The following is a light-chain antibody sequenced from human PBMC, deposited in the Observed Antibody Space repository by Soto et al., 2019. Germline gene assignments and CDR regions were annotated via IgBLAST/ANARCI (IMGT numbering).Light chain of an antibody. CDR1: SCNIGSNY. Sequence: QSVLTQPPSASGIPGQRVTVSCSGSSCNIGSNYVYWYQQLPGTAPKLLIYRNNQRPSGVPDRLSGSKSGTSASLAISGLRSEDEADHYCAAWDDSLSGYVFGTGTKVTVL. CDR2: RNN. V-gene: IGLV1-47*01. J-gene: IGLJ1*01. CDR3: AAWDDSLSGYV.